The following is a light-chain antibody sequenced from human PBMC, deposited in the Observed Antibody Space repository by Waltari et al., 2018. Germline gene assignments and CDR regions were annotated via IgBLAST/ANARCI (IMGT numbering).Light chain of an antibody. J-gene: IGKJ4*01. CDR2: GAS. CDR3: QQYDISPLT. CDR1: QTVRTTY. Sequence: EIVLPQSPGTLYLSPGERATLYCRASQTVRTTYLAWYQQKPGQAPTLLIYGASSRATGIPDRFSGSGSGTDFSLTISSLEPEDFAVYYCQQYDISPLTFGGGTKVEIK. V-gene: IGKV3-20*01.